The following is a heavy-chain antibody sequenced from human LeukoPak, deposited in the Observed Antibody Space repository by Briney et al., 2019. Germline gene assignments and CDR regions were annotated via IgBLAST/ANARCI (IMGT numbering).Heavy chain of an antibody. D-gene: IGHD1-1*01. Sequence: ASLNVSCKASGYTFTGYYMHWVRQTPGQGLEWMGWTNPNSGGTNYAQKFQGRVTMSRDTSISTAYMELSRLRSDDTAVYYCARVGYQTTTGDYWGQGTLVTVSS. CDR2: TNPNSGGT. CDR1: GYTFTGYY. J-gene: IGHJ4*02. V-gene: IGHV1-2*02. CDR3: ARVGYQTTTGDY.